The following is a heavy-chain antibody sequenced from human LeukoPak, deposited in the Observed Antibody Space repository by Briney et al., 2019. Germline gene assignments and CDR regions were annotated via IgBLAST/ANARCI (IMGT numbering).Heavy chain of an antibody. V-gene: IGHV4-31*11. Sequence: SETLSLTCAVYGGSFSGYYWSWIRQHPGKGLEWIGYIYYSGSAYYNPSLKSRVTISVDTSKNQFSLKLSSVTAADTAVYYCARVANYGDFDYWGQGTLVTVSS. CDR2: IYYSGSA. D-gene: IGHD5-24*01. CDR3: ARVANYGDFDY. CDR1: GGSFSGYY. J-gene: IGHJ4*02.